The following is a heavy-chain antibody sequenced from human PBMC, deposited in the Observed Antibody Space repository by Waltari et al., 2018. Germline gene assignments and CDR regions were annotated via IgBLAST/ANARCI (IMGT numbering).Heavy chain of an antibody. CDR3: ARDLFPNFWSGYGFDF. V-gene: IGHV1-2*02. Sequence: QVHLVQSGAEVRKPVASVRVSCKTSGSTFSNHYIYWLRQAPGQGLEWMGWINPKSGATNPAQKYQGRVTMTTDTSTNTVYMELRRLTSDDTAVYYCARDLFPNFWSGYGFDFWGQGTKVTVSS. CDR1: GSTFSNHY. CDR2: INPKSGAT. J-gene: IGHJ3*01. D-gene: IGHD3-3*01.